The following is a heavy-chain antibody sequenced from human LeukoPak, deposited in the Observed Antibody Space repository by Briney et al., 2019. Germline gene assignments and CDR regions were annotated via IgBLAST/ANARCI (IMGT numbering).Heavy chain of an antibody. D-gene: IGHD3-22*01. CDR3: ARDRVGPQGEWLLLQGPYGMDV. V-gene: IGHV4-59*01. J-gene: IGHJ6*02. CDR1: GGSISSYY. Sequence: PSETLSLTCTVSGGSISSYYWSWIRQPPGKGLEWIGYIYYSGSTNYNPSLKSRVTISVDTSKNQFSLKLSSVTAADTAVYYCARDRVGPQGEWLLLQGPYGMDVWGQGTTVTVSS. CDR2: IYYSGST.